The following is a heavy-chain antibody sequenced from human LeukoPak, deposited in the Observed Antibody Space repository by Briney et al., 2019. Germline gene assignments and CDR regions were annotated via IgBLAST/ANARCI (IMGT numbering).Heavy chain of an antibody. V-gene: IGHV3-48*03. Sequence: PGGSLRLSCAASGFTFSSYVMNWVRQAPGKGLEWVSYISSSGSTIYYADSVKGRFTISRDNAKNSLYLQMNSLRAEDTAVYYCAREKYSSGWYGQWYYYYYMDVWGKGTTVTISS. CDR1: GFTFSSYV. CDR3: AREKYSSGWYGQWYYYYYMDV. CDR2: ISSSGSTI. J-gene: IGHJ6*03. D-gene: IGHD6-19*01.